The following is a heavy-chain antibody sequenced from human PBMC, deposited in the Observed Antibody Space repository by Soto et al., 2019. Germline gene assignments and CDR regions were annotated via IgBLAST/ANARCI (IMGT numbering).Heavy chain of an antibody. Sequence: SVKVSCKASGGTFSSYAISWVRQAPGQGLEWMGGIIPIFGTANYAQKLQGRVTITADESTSTAYMELSSLRSEDTAVYYCARVAGYCSGGSCYSPQYYYYMDVWGKGTTVTVSS. CDR2: IIPIFGTA. CDR3: ARVAGYCSGGSCYSPQYYYYMDV. V-gene: IGHV1-69*13. CDR1: GGTFSSYA. J-gene: IGHJ6*03. D-gene: IGHD2-15*01.